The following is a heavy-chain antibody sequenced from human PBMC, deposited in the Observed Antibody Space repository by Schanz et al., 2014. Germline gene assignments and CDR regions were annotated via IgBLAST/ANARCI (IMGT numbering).Heavy chain of an antibody. Sequence: QVQLVQPGAEVKKPGASVKVSCKASGYTFTRYYIHWVRQAPGQGLEWMGIINPSGGSTTYAQKFQGRVTMTSDTSTSTVYMELSSLRSEDTAVYYCAAYDCSGGSCYSGGNWYFDLWGRGTLVTVSS. CDR2: INPSGGST. CDR3: AAYDCSGGSCYSGGNWYFDL. D-gene: IGHD2-15*01. V-gene: IGHV1-46*01. J-gene: IGHJ2*01. CDR1: GYTFTRYY.